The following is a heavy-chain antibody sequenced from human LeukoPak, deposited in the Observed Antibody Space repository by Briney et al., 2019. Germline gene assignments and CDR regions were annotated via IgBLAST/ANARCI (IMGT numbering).Heavy chain of an antibody. CDR2: ISYDGSNK. Sequence: GGSLRLSCAASGFTFSSYGMHWVRQAPGKGLEWVAVISYDGSNKYYADSVKGRFTISRDNSKNTLYLQMNSLRAEDTAVCYCAKLAVTTCMDVWGQGTTVTVSS. V-gene: IGHV3-30*18. J-gene: IGHJ6*02. D-gene: IGHD4-17*01. CDR1: GFTFSSYG. CDR3: AKLAVTTCMDV.